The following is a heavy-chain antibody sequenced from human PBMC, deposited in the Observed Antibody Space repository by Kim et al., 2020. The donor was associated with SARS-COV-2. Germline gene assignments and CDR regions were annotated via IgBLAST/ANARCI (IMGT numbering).Heavy chain of an antibody. CDR3: ARDVGEYQLRNFDY. Sequence: AQNLQGRVTMTPDTSTSTAYMELRSLRSDDTAVYYCARDVGEYQLRNFDYWGQGTLVTVSS. D-gene: IGHD2-2*01. J-gene: IGHJ4*02. V-gene: IGHV1-18*01.